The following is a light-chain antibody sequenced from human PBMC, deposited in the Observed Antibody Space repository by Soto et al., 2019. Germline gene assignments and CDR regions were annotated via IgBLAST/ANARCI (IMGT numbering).Light chain of an antibody. CDR2: GIS. Sequence: EVVMTQSPATLSLSPGERVTLSCRASQSVRSNLAWYQQKPGQSPRLLIYGISTRAAGIPDRFSGSGSGTEFTLTISSLQPEDFAVYYCQQHSQWPITFGQGTRLEIK. CDR1: QSVRSN. J-gene: IGKJ5*01. CDR3: QQHSQWPIT. V-gene: IGKV3D-15*01.